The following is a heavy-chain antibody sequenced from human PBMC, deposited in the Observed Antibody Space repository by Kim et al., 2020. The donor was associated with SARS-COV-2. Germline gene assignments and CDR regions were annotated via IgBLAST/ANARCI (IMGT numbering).Heavy chain of an antibody. CDR1: GYTFTNYA. Sequence: ASVKVSCKASGYTFTNYAMNWVRQAPGPGLEWMGWINTNTGNTTYAQGFTGRFVFSLDTSVSTAYLQISSLKAEDTAVYYCARVSAVAGAGFDYWGQGTLVTVSS. J-gene: IGHJ4*02. CDR2: INTNTGNT. CDR3: ARVSAVAGAGFDY. D-gene: IGHD6-19*01. V-gene: IGHV7-4-1*02.